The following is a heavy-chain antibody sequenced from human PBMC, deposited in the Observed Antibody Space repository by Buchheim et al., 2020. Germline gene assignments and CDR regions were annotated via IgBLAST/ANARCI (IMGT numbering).Heavy chain of an antibody. V-gene: IGHV3-74*02. J-gene: IGHJ4*02. CDR2: MNEDGRIT. CDR1: GFTFSSYG. CDR3: ASDLAGAQDQ. Sequence: VQLVESGGGVVQPGRSLRLSCAASGFTFSSYGMHWVRQAPGKGLVWVSRMNEDGRITNYADSVKGRFTISRDNTKNTLYLQMNSLRAEDTAVYYCASDLAGAQDQWGQGTL. D-gene: IGHD1-26*01.